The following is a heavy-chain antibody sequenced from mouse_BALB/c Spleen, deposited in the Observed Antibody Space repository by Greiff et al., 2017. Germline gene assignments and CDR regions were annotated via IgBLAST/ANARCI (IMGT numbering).Heavy chain of an antibody. V-gene: IGHV1-77*01. Sequence: QVQLQQSGAELARPGASVKLSCKASGYTFTDYYINWVKQRTGQGLEWIGEIYPGSGNTYYNEKFKGKATLTADKSSSTAYMQLSSLTSEDSAVYFCARGDYLFDYWGQGTTLTVSS. D-gene: IGHD5-5*01. CDR3: ARGDYLFDY. J-gene: IGHJ2*01. CDR1: GYTFTDYY. CDR2: IYPGSGNT.